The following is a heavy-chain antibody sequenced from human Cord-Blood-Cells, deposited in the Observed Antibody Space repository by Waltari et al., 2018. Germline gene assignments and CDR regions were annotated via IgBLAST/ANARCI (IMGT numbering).Heavy chain of an antibody. Sequence: QGQLVEAGAEVRKPGASVGVSCKAYGGTFGSYAISWVRQAPGQGLEWMGGIIPIFGTANYAQKFQGRVTSTADESTSTAYMELSSLRAEDTAVYYCARGGIDNAFDIWGQGTMVTVSS. D-gene: IGHD3-16*01. CDR2: IIPIFGTA. CDR1: GGTFGSYA. CDR3: ARGGIDNAFDI. J-gene: IGHJ3*02. V-gene: IGHV1-69*01.